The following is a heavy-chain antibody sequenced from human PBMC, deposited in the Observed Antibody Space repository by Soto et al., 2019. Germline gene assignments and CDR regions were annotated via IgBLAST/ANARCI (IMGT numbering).Heavy chain of an antibody. J-gene: IGHJ4*02. CDR1: GFTLSRYY. V-gene: IGHV3-74*03. CDR3: VRDNYGVDY. D-gene: IGHD3-16*01. Sequence: GGSLRLSCTASGFTLSRYYMQRVRQAPGKGLVWVSHINSDGTSTTLADSVKGRFTISRDNAKNTLYLQMNSLRVEDTAMYYCVRDNYGVDYWGRGTLVTVSS. CDR2: INSDGTST.